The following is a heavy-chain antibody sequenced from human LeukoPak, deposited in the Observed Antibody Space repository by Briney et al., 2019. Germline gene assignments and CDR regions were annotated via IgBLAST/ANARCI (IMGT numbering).Heavy chain of an antibody. CDR2: INTDGSST. D-gene: IGHD3-16*01. V-gene: IGHV3-74*01. J-gene: IGHJ4*02. CDR1: GFTFSSYW. Sequence: PGGSLRLSCAASGFTFSSYWLHWVRQAPGKGLVWVSHINTDGSSTAYAESVKGRFTISRDNAKNTVYVHMNSLRDEDTAVYYCARGGRYAYFLDYWGQGTLVTVSS. CDR3: ARGGRYAYFLDY.